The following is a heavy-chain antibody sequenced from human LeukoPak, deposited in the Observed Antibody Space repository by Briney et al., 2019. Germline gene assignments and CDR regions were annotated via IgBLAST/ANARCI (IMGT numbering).Heavy chain of an antibody. CDR3: ARDSSGPHFDY. CDR2: IIPILGIA. J-gene: IGHJ4*02. CDR1: GGTFSSYA. V-gene: IGHV1-69*04. Sequence: SVKVSCKASGGTFSSYAISWVRQAPGQGLEWMGRIIPILGIANYAKKFQGRVTITADKSTSTAYMELSSLRSEDTAVYYCARDSSGPHFDYWGQGTLVTVSS. D-gene: IGHD3-22*01.